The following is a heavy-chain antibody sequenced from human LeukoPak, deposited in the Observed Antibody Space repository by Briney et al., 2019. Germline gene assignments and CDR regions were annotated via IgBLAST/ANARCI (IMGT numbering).Heavy chain of an antibody. Sequence: KPSETLSLTCTVSGGSISSYYWGWIRQPPGKGLEWIGNIYYSGSTYYNPSLKSRVTISVDTSKKHFSLRLSSVTAADTAVYYCTRVVSRGAFDIWGQGTMVSVSS. CDR2: IYYSGST. CDR3: TRVVSRGAFDI. D-gene: IGHD3-22*01. V-gene: IGHV4-39*02. J-gene: IGHJ3*02. CDR1: GGSISSYY.